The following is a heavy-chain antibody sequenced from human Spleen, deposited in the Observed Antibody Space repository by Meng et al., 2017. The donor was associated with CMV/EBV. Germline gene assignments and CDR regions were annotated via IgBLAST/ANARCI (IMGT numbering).Heavy chain of an antibody. V-gene: IGHV3-30-3*01. D-gene: IGHD1-20*01. CDR1: GFTFSSYA. J-gene: IGHJ5*02. CDR2: ISYDGSNK. CDR3: ARDITGTGWVDP. Sequence: CAASGFTFSSYAMHWVCQAPGKRLEWVAVISYDGSNKYYADSVKSRFTISRDNSKNTLYLQMNSLRAEDTAVYYCARDITGTGWVDPWGQGTLVTVSS.